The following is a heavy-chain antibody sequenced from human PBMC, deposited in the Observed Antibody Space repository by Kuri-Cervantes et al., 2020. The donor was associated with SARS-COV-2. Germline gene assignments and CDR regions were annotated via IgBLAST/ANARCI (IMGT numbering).Heavy chain of an antibody. J-gene: IGHJ4*02. CDR2: IRSKAYGGTT. D-gene: IGHD3-9*01. V-gene: IGHV3-49*04. Sequence: GESLKISCTASGFTFGDYAMSWVRQAPGKGLEWVGFIRSKAYGGTTEYAASVKGRFTISRDDSKSIAYLQMNSLKTEDTAVYYCTTDSAYYDILTGYPGYWGQGTLVTVSS. CDR3: TTDSAYYDILTGYPGY. CDR1: GFTFGDYA.